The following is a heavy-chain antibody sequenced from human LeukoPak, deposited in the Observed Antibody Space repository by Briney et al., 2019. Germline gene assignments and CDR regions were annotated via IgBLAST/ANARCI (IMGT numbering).Heavy chain of an antibody. Sequence: PGRSLRLSCAAPGFTFSSYGMNWVRQAPGKGLEWVAAISYDGSNDFYEDSVKGRFTISRDNSKNTLYLQMNSLRAEDTALYYCAKGQGLYAPLRNYGMDVWGQGTTVTVSS. CDR2: ISYDGSND. J-gene: IGHJ6*02. CDR1: GFTFSSYG. V-gene: IGHV3-30*18. D-gene: IGHD2-2*01. CDR3: AKGQGLYAPLRNYGMDV.